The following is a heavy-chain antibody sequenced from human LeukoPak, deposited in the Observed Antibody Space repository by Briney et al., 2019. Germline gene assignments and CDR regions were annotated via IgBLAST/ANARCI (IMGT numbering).Heavy chain of an antibody. CDR3: TTFYHEYSPY. Sequence: GGSLRLSCAASGFSFMNAWMIWVRQAPGKGREWVGRIKSNADGGTPDYAAPARGRFTISRDDSKNTLYLQMNSLKTEDTAVYYCTTFYHEYSPYWGRGTLVTVSS. CDR2: IKSNADGGTP. V-gene: IGHV3-15*01. CDR1: GFSFMNAW. J-gene: IGHJ4*02. D-gene: IGHD2/OR15-2a*01.